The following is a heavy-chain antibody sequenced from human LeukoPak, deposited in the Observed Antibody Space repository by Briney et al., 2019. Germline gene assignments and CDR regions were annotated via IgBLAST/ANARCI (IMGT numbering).Heavy chain of an antibody. V-gene: IGHV4-39*01. J-gene: IGHJ4*02. CDR1: GVSIRSSYYY. CDR3: ARAVDIAVFDY. Sequence: SETLSLTCTVSGVSIRSSYYYWGWLRQPPGKGLEWIGSIYDSGSTYYNPSLKSRVTISVDTSKNQFSLKLNSVTAADTAVYYCARAVDIAVFDYWGQGTLVTVSS. D-gene: IGHD5-12*01. CDR2: IYDSGST.